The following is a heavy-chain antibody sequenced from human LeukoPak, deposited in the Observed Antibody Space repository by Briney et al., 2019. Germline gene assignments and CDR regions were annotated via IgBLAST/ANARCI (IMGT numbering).Heavy chain of an antibody. CDR2: INPNSGGT. CDR3: ARTSFNYYDSSRDAFDI. Sequence: ASVKVSCKASGYTFSDYAIHWVRQAPGQGLEWMGWINPNSGGTNYAQKFQGRVTMTRDTSISTAYMELSRLRSDDTAVYYCARTSFNYYDSSRDAFDIWGQGTMVTVSS. CDR1: GYTFSDYA. V-gene: IGHV1-2*02. J-gene: IGHJ3*02. D-gene: IGHD3-22*01.